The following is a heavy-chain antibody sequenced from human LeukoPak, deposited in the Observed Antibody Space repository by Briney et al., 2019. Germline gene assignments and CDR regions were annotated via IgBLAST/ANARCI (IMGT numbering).Heavy chain of an antibody. D-gene: IGHD3-22*01. V-gene: IGHV3-30*03. Sequence: PGGSLRLSCAASGFTFNNYGMGWVRQAPGKGLEWVAVISYDGSNKYYADSVKGRFTISRDNSKNTLYLQMNSLRAEDTAVYYCARDLVGIVNNAFDIWGQGTMVTVSS. CDR1: GFTFNNYG. J-gene: IGHJ3*02. CDR3: ARDLVGIVNNAFDI. CDR2: ISYDGSNK.